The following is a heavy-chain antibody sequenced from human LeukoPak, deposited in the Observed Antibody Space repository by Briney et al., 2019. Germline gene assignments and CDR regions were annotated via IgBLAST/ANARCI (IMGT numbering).Heavy chain of an antibody. D-gene: IGHD3-22*01. V-gene: IGHV1-2*02. CDR3: ARDRAPYYYDSSAYYFDY. Sequence: ASVKVSRKASGYTFTGYYMHWVRQAPGQGLEWMGWINPNSGGTNYAQKFQGRVTMTRDTSISTAYMELSRLRSDDTAVYYCARDRAPYYYDSSAYYFDYWGQGTLVTVSS. CDR1: GYTFTGYY. J-gene: IGHJ4*02. CDR2: INPNSGGT.